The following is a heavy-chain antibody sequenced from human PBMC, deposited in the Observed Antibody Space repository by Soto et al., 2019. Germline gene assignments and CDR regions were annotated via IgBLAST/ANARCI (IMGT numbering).Heavy chain of an antibody. CDR1: GFTFSSYG. V-gene: IGHV3-30*18. CDR2: ISYDGSNK. J-gene: IGHJ6*02. Sequence: GGSLRLSCAASGFTFSSYGMHLVRQAPGKGLEWVAVISYDGSNKYYADSVKGRFTISRDNSKNTLYLQMNSLRAEDTAVYYCAKELYSSSWNYYYYYGMDVWGQGTTVTVSS. D-gene: IGHD6-13*01. CDR3: AKELYSSSWNYYYYYGMDV.